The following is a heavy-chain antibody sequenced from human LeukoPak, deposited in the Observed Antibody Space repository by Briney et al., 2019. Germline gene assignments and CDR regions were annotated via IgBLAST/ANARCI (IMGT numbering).Heavy chain of an antibody. V-gene: IGHV3-53*01. J-gene: IGHJ4*02. Sequence: GGSLRLSCAASGFTVITNDMTWVRQAPGKGLEWVSVLYSDGNTKYADSVQGRFTISRDNSKSTLYLEMNSLSPDDAAVYYCARGVEPLAANTLAYWGQGTLVTVSS. CDR2: LYSDGNT. CDR1: GFTVITND. D-gene: IGHD1-14*01. CDR3: ARGVEPLAANTLAY.